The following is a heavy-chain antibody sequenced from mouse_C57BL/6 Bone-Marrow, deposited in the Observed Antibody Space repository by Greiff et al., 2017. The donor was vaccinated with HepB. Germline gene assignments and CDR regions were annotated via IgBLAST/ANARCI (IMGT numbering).Heavy chain of an antibody. CDR3: AIFPYYYGSSSFGMDY. V-gene: IGHV1-74*01. Sequence: QVQLQQPGAELVKPGASVKVSCKAPGYTFTSYWMHWVKQRPGQGLEWIGRIHPSDSDTNYNQKFKGKATLTVDKSSSTAYMQLSSLTSEDSAVYYCAIFPYYYGSSSFGMDYWGQGTSVTVSS. D-gene: IGHD1-1*01. CDR2: IHPSDSDT. J-gene: IGHJ4*01. CDR1: GYTFTSYW.